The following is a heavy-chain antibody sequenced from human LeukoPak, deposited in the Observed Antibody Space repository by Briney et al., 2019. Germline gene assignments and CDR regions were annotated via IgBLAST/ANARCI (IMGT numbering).Heavy chain of an antibody. V-gene: IGHV1-8*01. CDR1: GYTFTSYD. D-gene: IGHD3-22*01. CDR3: ARVQSIYDSSGYCYVAGFDY. Sequence: ASVKVSCKASGYTFTSYDINWVRQATGQGLEWMGWMNPNGGNTGYAQKFQGRVTMTRNTSISTAYMELSSLRSEDTAVYYCARVQSIYDSSGYCYVAGFDYWGQGTLVTVSS. J-gene: IGHJ4*02. CDR2: MNPNGGNT.